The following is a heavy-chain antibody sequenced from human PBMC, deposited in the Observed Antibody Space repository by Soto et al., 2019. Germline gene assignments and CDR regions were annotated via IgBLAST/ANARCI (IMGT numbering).Heavy chain of an antibody. D-gene: IGHD2-15*01. J-gene: IGHJ4*02. CDR2: ISGGGTT. CDR3: ARGGGGSSLDY. V-gene: IGHV3-53*02. Sequence: EVQLVETGGGLIQPGGSLRLSCAASGLTVSSNYMSWVRQAPGKGLEWVSIISGGGTTYYADSVRGRFTTSRDNPKNTLYLQMNSLRGEDTAVYYCARGGGGSSLDYWGQGTLVTVSS. CDR1: GLTVSSNY.